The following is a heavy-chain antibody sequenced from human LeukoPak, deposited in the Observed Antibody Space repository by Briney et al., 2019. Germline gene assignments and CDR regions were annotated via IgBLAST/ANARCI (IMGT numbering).Heavy chain of an antibody. CDR2: ISGSGGST. Sequence: PGGSLRLSCAASGFTFSSYAMSWLRQARGKGREWVSAISGSGGSTYYADSVKGRFTISRDNSKNTLYLQMNSLRAEDTAVYYCAKESLSRLLWFGELDDYFDYWGQGTLVTVSS. V-gene: IGHV3-23*01. J-gene: IGHJ4*02. D-gene: IGHD3-10*01. CDR1: GFTFSSYA. CDR3: AKESLSRLLWFGELDDYFDY.